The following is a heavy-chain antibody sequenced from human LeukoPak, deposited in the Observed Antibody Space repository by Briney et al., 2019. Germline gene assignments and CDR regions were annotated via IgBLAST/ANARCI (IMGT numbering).Heavy chain of an antibody. CDR2: MNPNSGNT. D-gene: IGHD3-9*01. CDR1: GYTFTSYD. Sequence: ASVKVSCKASGYTFTSYDINWVRQATGQGLEWMGWMNPNSGNTGYAQKFQGRVTMIRNTSISTAYMELSSLRSEDTAVYYCARGGNTLVFYYYYGMDVWGQGTTVTVSS. J-gene: IGHJ6*02. V-gene: IGHV1-8*01. CDR3: ARGGNTLVFYYYYGMDV.